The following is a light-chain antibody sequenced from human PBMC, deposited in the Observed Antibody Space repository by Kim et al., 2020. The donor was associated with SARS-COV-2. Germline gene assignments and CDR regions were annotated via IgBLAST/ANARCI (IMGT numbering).Light chain of an antibody. V-gene: IGLV2-14*01. CDR2: DVN. CDR3: SSFRTSNDVWV. CDR1: NSDVGAYNY. Sequence: QSALTQPASVSGSPGQSITISCTGTNSDVGAYNYVSWYQQHPGKAPKLIIYDVNKRPLGVSNRFSGSKSGNTASLTISGLQAEDEADYYCSSFRTSNDVWVFVGGTQLTVL. J-gene: IGLJ3*02.